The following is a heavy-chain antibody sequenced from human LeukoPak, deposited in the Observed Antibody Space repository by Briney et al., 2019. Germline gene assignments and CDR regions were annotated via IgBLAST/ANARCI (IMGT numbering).Heavy chain of an antibody. Sequence: GASVKVSCKVSGYTLTELSMHWVRQAPGKGLEWMGGFDPEDGGTIYAQKFQGRVTMTEGTSTDTAYMELSSLRSEDTAVYYCATLEITMVRGVIIISGFDYWGQGTLVTVSS. CDR3: ATLEITMVRGVIIISGFDY. D-gene: IGHD3-10*01. V-gene: IGHV1-24*01. CDR1: GYTLTELS. CDR2: FDPEDGGT. J-gene: IGHJ4*02.